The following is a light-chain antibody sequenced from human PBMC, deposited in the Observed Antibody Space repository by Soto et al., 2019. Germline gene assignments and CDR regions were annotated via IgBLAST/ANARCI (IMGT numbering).Light chain of an antibody. Sequence: QLVLTQSSSASASLGSSVKLTCTLSGGHSSYTSAWHQQQPGKAPRYLMKLEGSGSYNKGSGVPDRFSGSSSGADRYLTISNPQSEDEADYYCETWDSNTHWVFGGGTELTVL. CDR3: ETWDSNTHWV. V-gene: IGLV4-60*03. CDR1: GGHSSYT. CDR2: LEGSGSY. J-gene: IGLJ3*02.